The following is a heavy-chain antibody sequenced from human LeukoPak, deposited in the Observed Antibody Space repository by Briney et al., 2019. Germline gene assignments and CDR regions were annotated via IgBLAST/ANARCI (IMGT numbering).Heavy chain of an antibody. V-gene: IGHV3-48*04. Sequence: PGGSLRLSCAASGFTFSSYSMNWVRQAPGKGLEWVSYISSSSSTIYYADSVKGRFTISRDNAKNSLYLQMNSLRAEDTAVYYCARRGPGPFYYFDYWGQGTLATVSS. CDR1: GFTFSSYS. CDR2: ISSSSSTI. CDR3: ARRGPGPFYYFDY. J-gene: IGHJ4*02.